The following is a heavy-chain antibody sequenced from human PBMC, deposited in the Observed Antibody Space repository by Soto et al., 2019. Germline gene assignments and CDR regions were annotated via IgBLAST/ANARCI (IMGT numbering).Heavy chain of an antibody. CDR1: GFTVSSNY. J-gene: IGHJ5*02. CDR3: ATVFDL. V-gene: IGHV3-74*01. Sequence: GGSLRLSCAASGFTVSSNYMSWVRQAPGKGLEWVSVIDTDGGGTGYADSVKGRFTISTDNAKNTVYLQMNGLRAEDTAVYYCATVFDLWGQGTLVTVS. CDR2: IDTDGGGT.